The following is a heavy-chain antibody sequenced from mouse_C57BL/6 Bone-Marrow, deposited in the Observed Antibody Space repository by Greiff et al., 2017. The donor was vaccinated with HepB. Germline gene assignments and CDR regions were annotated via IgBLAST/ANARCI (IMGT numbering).Heavy chain of an antibody. Sequence: QVHVKQSGPGLVQPSQSLSITCTVSGFSLTSYGVHWVRQSPGKGLEWLGVIWSGGSTDYNAAFISRLSISKDNSKSQVFFKMNSLQADDTAIYYCARPGSSSLYYAMDYWGQGTSVTVSS. J-gene: IGHJ4*01. CDR3: ARPGSSSLYYAMDY. V-gene: IGHV2-2*01. CDR2: IWSGGST. D-gene: IGHD1-1*01. CDR1: GFSLTSYG.